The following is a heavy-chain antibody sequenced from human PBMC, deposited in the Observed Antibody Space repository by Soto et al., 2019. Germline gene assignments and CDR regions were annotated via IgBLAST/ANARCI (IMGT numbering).Heavy chain of an antibody. Sequence: SETLSLTCAVYGGSFSGYYWSWIRQPPGKGLEWIGEINHSGSTNYNPSLKSRVTISVDTSKNQFSLKLSSVTAADTAVYYCARGGKGQWLVRRAPYFDYWGQGTLVTVSS. J-gene: IGHJ4*02. D-gene: IGHD6-19*01. CDR2: INHSGST. CDR1: GGSFSGYY. V-gene: IGHV4-34*01. CDR3: ARGGKGQWLVRRAPYFDY.